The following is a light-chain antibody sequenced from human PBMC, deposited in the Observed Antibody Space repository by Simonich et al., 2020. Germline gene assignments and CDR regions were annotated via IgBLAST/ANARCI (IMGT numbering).Light chain of an antibody. V-gene: IGLV2-14*01. Sequence: QSALTQPASVSGSPGQSITISCTGTSSDVGGYNYVSWYQQHPGKAPKLMIYDVSKRPSGVSNRFSGSKSGNTASLTISGLQAEDAADYYCSSYTSSSTYVVFGGGTKLTVL. CDR2: DVS. CDR3: SSYTSSSTYVV. J-gene: IGLJ2*01. CDR1: SSDVGGYNY.